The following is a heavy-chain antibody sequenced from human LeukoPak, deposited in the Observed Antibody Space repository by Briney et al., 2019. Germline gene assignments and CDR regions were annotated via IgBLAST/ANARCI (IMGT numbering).Heavy chain of an antibody. CDR2: INPNSGNT. Sequence: ASVKVSCKASGYTFTGYYMHWVRQAPGQGLEWMGWINPNSGNTGYAQKFQGRVTMTRNTSISTAYMELSSLRSEDTAVYYCARGYDSSGYYIDWGQGTLVTVSS. V-gene: IGHV1-8*02. D-gene: IGHD3-22*01. CDR1: GYTFTGYY. CDR3: ARGYDSSGYYID. J-gene: IGHJ4*02.